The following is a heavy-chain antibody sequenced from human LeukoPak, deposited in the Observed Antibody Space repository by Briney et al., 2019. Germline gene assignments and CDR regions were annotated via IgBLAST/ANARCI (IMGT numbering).Heavy chain of an antibody. Sequence: PSQTLSLTCTVSGGSISSGGYYWIWIRQHPGKGLEWIGYIYHSGSTSYNPSLQSRVTISVDTSKNQFSLKVSSVTAADTGVYYCARVDHDRSGSPLWIDPWGQGSLVSVSS. D-gene: IGHD3-22*01. CDR3: ARVDHDRSGSPLWIDP. V-gene: IGHV4-31*03. CDR1: GGSISSGGYY. CDR2: IYHSGST. J-gene: IGHJ5*02.